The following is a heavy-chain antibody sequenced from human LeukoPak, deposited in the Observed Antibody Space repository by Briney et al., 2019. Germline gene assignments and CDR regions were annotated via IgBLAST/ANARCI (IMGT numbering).Heavy chain of an antibody. CDR2: ISPDTGGT. D-gene: IGHD1-20*01. CDR3: ATRGLTGDF. V-gene: IGHV1-2*02. J-gene: IGHJ4*02. Sequence: ASVKDSCKSFVYSFIDYFLHWVRQAPGQGLEWMGWISPDTGGTNYAQKFQGRVTMTRDTSISTASMELSGLRSDDTAVYYCATRGLTGDFWGQGTLVTVSS. CDR1: VYSFIDYF.